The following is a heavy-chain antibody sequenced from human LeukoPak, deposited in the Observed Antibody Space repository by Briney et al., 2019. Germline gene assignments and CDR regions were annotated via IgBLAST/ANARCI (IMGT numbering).Heavy chain of an antibody. J-gene: IGHJ4*02. CDR2: INPNSGGT. Sequence: ASVKVSCKASGYTFTGYYMHWVRQAPGQGLEWMGWINPNSGGTNYAQKFQGWVTMTRDTSISTAYMELSRLRSDDTAVYYCARQYGSGSYRFAYWGQGTLVTVSS. D-gene: IGHD3-10*01. CDR1: GYTFTGYY. V-gene: IGHV1-2*04. CDR3: ARQYGSGSYRFAY.